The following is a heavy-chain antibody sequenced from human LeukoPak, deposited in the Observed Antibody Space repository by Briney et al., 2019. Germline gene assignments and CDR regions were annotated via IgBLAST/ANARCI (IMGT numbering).Heavy chain of an antibody. D-gene: IGHD3-3*01. Sequence: PGGSLRLSCAASGFTFSSYGMHWVRQAPGKGLEWVAVISYDGSNKYYADSVKGRFTISRDNSKNTLYLQMNSLRAEDTAVYYCAKDRPYDFWSGYPASYFDYWGQGTLVTVSS. J-gene: IGHJ4*02. CDR2: ISYDGSNK. CDR1: GFTFSSYG. CDR3: AKDRPYDFWSGYPASYFDY. V-gene: IGHV3-30*18.